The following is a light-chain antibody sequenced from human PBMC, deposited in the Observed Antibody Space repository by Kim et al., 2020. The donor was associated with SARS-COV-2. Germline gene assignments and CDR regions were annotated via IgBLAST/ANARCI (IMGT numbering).Light chain of an antibody. V-gene: IGKV1-12*01. CDR1: QDISSW. Sequence: DIQMTQSPSSVSASVGDRVTITCRASQDISSWLAWYQQKPGKAPKLLISAASSLQSGVPSRFSGSGSGTDFTLTISSLHPEYFASYYGQQTDSFPLGFGGGTELDIK. CDR3: QQTDSFPLG. CDR2: AAS. J-gene: IGKJ4*01.